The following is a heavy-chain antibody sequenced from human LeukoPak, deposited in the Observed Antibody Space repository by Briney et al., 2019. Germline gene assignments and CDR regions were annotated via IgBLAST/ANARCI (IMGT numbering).Heavy chain of an antibody. Sequence: GGSLRLSCTASGFTFSNYWMSSVRQAPEKGLEWVANIKQDGSERYYVDSVKGRFTISRDNAKNSLYLQMNSLRAEDTAVYYCARIYGDYINYFDSWGQGTLVTVSS. CDR1: GFTFSNYW. V-gene: IGHV3-7*03. CDR3: ARIYGDYINYFDS. CDR2: IKQDGSER. D-gene: IGHD4-17*01. J-gene: IGHJ4*02.